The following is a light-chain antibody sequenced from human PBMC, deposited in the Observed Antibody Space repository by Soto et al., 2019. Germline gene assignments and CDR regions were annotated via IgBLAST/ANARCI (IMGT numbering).Light chain of an antibody. J-gene: IGKJ4*01. CDR2: DAS. Sequence: EIVLTQSPATLSLSPGESATLSCSASQNVITYLAWYQQKPGQAPRLLISDASKRATGVPARFSGSGSGTEFTLTISSLQSEDFAVYYCQQYYNWPLTFGGGTKVDIK. CDR1: QNVITY. CDR3: QQYYNWPLT. V-gene: IGKV3-11*01.